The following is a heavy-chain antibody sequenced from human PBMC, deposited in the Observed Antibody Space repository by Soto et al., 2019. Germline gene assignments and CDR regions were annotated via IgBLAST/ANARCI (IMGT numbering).Heavy chain of an antibody. Sequence: SETLSLTCTVSGGSISSGGYYWSWIRKHPGKGLEWIGYIYYSGSTYYNPSLKSRVTISVDTSKNQFSLKLSSVTAADTAVYYCARDRRIGGNSRFDAFDIWGQGTMVTVSS. CDR1: GGSISSGGYY. V-gene: IGHV4-31*03. CDR2: IYYSGST. J-gene: IGHJ3*02. D-gene: IGHD2-21*02. CDR3: ARDRRIGGNSRFDAFDI.